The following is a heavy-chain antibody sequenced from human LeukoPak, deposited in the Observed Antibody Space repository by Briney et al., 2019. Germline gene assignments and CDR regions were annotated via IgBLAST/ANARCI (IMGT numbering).Heavy chain of an antibody. CDR1: GFTFDDYA. D-gene: IGHD2-2*01. CDR2: ISWNSGSI. CDR3: AKAGVRYQPSNYYYYMDV. Sequence: GGSLRLSCAASGFTFDDYAMHWVRQAPGKGLEWVSGISWNSGSIGYADSVKGRFTISRDNAKNSLYLQMNSLRAEDTAVYYCAKAGVRYQPSNYYYYMDVWGKGTTVTISS. J-gene: IGHJ6*03. V-gene: IGHV3-9*01.